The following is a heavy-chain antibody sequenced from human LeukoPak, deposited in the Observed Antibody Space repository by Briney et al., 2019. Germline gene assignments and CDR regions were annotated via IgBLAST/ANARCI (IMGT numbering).Heavy chain of an antibody. V-gene: IGHV4-4*07. CDR1: GGSIISYY. Sequence: KPSETLSLTCTVSGGSIISYYWSWIRQPAGRGLEWIGRIYSSGSTNYNPSLKSRVTISLDKSKNQFSLKVSSVSAADTAVYYCARGGSSGPDYWGQGTLVTVSS. D-gene: IGHD6-19*01. J-gene: IGHJ4*02. CDR3: ARGGSSGPDY. CDR2: IYSSGST.